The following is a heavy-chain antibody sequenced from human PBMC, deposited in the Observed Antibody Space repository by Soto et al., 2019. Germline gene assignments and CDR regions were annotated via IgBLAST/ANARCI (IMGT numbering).Heavy chain of an antibody. CDR1: GFAFSSYA. V-gene: IGHV3-64D*06. J-gene: IGHJ4*02. D-gene: IGHD2-21*01. Sequence: PGGSLRLSCSASGFAFSSYAMHWVRQTPGKGLEYVSAISPQGGSTYYADSVKGRFTISRDDSKNTVYLQMSSLRPDDTAVYYCVNMMIARGAFDLWGKGTWVTVSS. CDR2: ISPQGGST. CDR3: VNMMIARGAFDL.